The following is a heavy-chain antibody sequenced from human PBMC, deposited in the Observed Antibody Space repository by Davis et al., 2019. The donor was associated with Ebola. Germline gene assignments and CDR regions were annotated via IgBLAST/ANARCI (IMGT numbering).Heavy chain of an antibody. D-gene: IGHD5-24*01. CDR2: IKQDGSEK. CDR3: ARGAGRDGYNPAEYFQH. Sequence: GESLKISCAASGFTFSRYWMSWVRQAPGKGLEWVANIKQDGSEKYYVDSVKGRFTISRDNSKNTLYLQMNSLRAEDTAVHYCARGAGRDGYNPAEYFQHWGQGTLVTVSS. CDR1: GFTFSRYW. J-gene: IGHJ1*01. V-gene: IGHV3-7*01.